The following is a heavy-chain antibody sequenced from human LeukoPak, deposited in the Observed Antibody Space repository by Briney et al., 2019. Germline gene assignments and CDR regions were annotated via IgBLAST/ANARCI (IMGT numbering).Heavy chain of an antibody. CDR2: IDGGGAVT. CDR1: GFTFTSFA. D-gene: IGHD4-17*01. J-gene: IGHJ4*02. V-gene: IGHV3-23*01. Sequence: GGSLRLSCAASGFTFTSFAMPWVRQAPGKGLQWVSRIDGGGAVTDYADSVKGRFTISRDNSKNTLYLQMNSLRAEDTAVYYYAKGGHSQGTVTTGWFDYWGQGTLVTVSS. CDR3: AKGGHSQGTVTTGWFDY.